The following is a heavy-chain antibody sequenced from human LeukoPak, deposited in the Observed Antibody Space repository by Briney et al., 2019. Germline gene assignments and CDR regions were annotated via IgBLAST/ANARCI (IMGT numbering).Heavy chain of an antibody. D-gene: IGHD3-22*01. CDR3: AKAYYDSSGYLDY. CDR1: GFTFDDYA. CDR2: ISWNSGSV. V-gene: IGHV3-9*01. Sequence: GGSLRLSCAASGFTFDDYAMHWVRQAPGKGLEWVSGISWNSGSVGYADSVKGRFTISRDNAKNSLYLQMNSLRAEDTALYYCAKAYYDSSGYLDYWGQGTLVTVSS. J-gene: IGHJ4*02.